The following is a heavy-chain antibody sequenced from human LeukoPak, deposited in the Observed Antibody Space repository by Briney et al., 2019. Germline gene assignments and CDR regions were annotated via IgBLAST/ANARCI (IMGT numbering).Heavy chain of an antibody. CDR3: ARVAVAGIHAFDI. V-gene: IGHV4-59*01. CDR2: IYYSGST. CDR1: GGSISSYY. D-gene: IGHD6-19*01. J-gene: IGHJ3*02. Sequence: SETLSLTCTVSGGSISSYYWSWIRRPPGKGLEWIGYIYYSGSTNYNPSLKSRVTISVDTSKNQFSLKLSSVTAADTAVYYCARVAVAGIHAFDIWGQGTMVTVSS.